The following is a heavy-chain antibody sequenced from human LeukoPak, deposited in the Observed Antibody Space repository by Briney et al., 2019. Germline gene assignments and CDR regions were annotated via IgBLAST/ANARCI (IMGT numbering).Heavy chain of an antibody. D-gene: IGHD6-19*01. V-gene: IGHV3-74*03. Sequence: GGSLRLSCAASGFTFSTYWMHWVRQAPGKGLVWVSRVRPEGTTTAYADSVKGRFTISRDNAKNTLFLQMNSLSAEDTAVYYCARTYSSGWTYWYLDLWGRGTPVTVSS. J-gene: IGHJ2*01. CDR2: VRPEGTTT. CDR1: GFTFSTYW. CDR3: ARTYSSGWTYWYLDL.